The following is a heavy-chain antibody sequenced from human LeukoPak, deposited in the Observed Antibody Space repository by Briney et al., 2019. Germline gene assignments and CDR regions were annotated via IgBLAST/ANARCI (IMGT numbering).Heavy chain of an antibody. Sequence: PSETLSLTCTVSGGSISSYYWSWIRQPPGKGLEWIGYIYYSGSTNYNPSLKSRVTISVDTSKNQFSLKLSSVTAADTAVYYCASALGYDFWSGYPQGMDVWGQGTTVTVS. D-gene: IGHD3-3*01. CDR1: GGSISSYY. CDR3: ASALGYDFWSGYPQGMDV. V-gene: IGHV4-59*01. J-gene: IGHJ6*02. CDR2: IYYSGST.